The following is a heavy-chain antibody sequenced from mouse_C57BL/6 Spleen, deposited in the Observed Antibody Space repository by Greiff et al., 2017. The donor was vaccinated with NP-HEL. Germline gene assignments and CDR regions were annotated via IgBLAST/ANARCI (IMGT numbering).Heavy chain of an antibody. D-gene: IGHD1-1*01. CDR3: ARWEDFTTLVEGFAY. J-gene: IGHJ3*01. CDR1: GYTFTSYW. Sequence: QVQLKQPGAELVKPGASVKMSCKASGYTFTSYWITWVKQRPGQGLEWIGDIYPGSGSTNYNEKFKSKATLTVDTASSTAYMQLSSLTSEDSAVYYCARWEDFTTLVEGFAYWGQGTLVTVSA. CDR2: IYPGSGST. V-gene: IGHV1-55*01.